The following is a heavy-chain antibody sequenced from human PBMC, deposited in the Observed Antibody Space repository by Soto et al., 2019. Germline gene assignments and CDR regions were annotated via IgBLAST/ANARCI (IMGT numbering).Heavy chain of an antibody. Sequence: EVQLLGSGGGLVRPGGSPRLSCAGSGFTFSSYPMSWVRQAPGKGPEWVAAIKAAGGDTYYADSVKGRFTISRDNFNDILYLQMNSLTVEDTAMYYCKRDVVASSPPGADYWGQGTLVTVSS. CDR3: KRDVVASSPPGADY. V-gene: IGHV3-23*01. J-gene: IGHJ4*02. CDR1: GFTFSSYP. D-gene: IGHD5-12*01. CDR2: IKAAGGDT.